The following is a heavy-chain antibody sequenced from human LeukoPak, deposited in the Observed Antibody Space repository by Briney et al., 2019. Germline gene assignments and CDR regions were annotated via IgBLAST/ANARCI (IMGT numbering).Heavy chain of an antibody. V-gene: IGHV3-48*01. D-gene: IGHD3-22*01. CDR2: ISSSSSTI. CDR1: GFTFSSYS. Sequence: GGSLRLSCAASGFTFSSYSMNWVRQAPGKGLEWVSYISSSSSTIYYADSVKGRFTISRDNAKNSLYLQMNSLRAEDTAVYYCARVHYYDSSGYYFSPYYFDYWGQGTLVTVSS. J-gene: IGHJ4*02. CDR3: ARVHYYDSSGYYFSPYYFDY.